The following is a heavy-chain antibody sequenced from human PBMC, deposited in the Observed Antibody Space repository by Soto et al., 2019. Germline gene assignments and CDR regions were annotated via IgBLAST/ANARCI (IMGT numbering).Heavy chain of an antibody. CDR1: GGSITTSY. CDR2: IYYCGST. J-gene: IGHJ3*02. Sequence: PSEPLSLTCTVFGGSITTSYWSWIRQPPGKGLEWIGYIYYCGSTNDNPSLKSRGTISVNTSKNQFTRKLSAVTAADTAVYYCARDQGIQGLPDAFDIWGQGTMVTVSS. D-gene: IGHD5-18*01. CDR3: ARDQGIQGLPDAFDI. V-gene: IGHV4-59*13.